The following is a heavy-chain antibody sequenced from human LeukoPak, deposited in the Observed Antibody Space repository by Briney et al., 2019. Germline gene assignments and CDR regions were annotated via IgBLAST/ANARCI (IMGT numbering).Heavy chain of an antibody. CDR2: ISYDGSNK. CDR1: GFTFSSYG. V-gene: IGHV3-30*18. Sequence: GGSLRLSCAASGFTFSSYGMHWVRQAPGKGLEWVAVISYDGSNKYYADSVKGRFTISRDNSKNTLYLQMNSLRAEDTAVYYCAKVRGLVVLDYWGQGTLVTVS. CDR3: AKVRGLVVLDY. J-gene: IGHJ4*02. D-gene: IGHD2-2*01.